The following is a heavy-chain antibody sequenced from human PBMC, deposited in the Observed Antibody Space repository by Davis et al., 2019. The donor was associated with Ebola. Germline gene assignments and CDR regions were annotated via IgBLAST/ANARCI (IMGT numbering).Heavy chain of an antibody. D-gene: IGHD3-3*01. CDR3: ARGPPLRFLEWSYDNWFDP. CDR1: GGTFRSYA. V-gene: IGHV1-69*13. CDR2: IIPIFGTA. J-gene: IGHJ5*02. Sequence: AASVKVSCKASGGTFRSYAISWVRQAPGQGLEWMGGIIPIFGTANYAQKFQGRVTITADESTSTAYMELSSLRSEDTAVYYCARGPPLRFLEWSYDNWFDPWGQGTLVTVSS.